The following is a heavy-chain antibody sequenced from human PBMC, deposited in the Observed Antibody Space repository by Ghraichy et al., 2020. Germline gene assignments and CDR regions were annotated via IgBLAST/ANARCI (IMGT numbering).Heavy chain of an antibody. Sequence: GGSLRLSCAASGFIVSDDYMSWVRQAPGRGLEWVSLIYSGGSTYYADSVKGRFTISRDNSKNTLFLQMNTLRAEDTAVYYCARGYYGYDYWGQGTLVTVSS. J-gene: IGHJ4*02. CDR2: IYSGGST. CDR3: ARGYYGYDY. V-gene: IGHV3-53*01. D-gene: IGHD3-10*01. CDR1: GFIVSDDY.